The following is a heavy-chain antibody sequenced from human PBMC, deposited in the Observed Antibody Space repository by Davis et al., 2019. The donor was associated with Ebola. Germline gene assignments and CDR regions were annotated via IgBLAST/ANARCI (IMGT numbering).Heavy chain of an antibody. D-gene: IGHD6-6*01. CDR3: TRATSSDY. V-gene: IGHV5-51*01. Sequence: GESLKISCKGSGYNFNNYWIGWVRQMPGKGLEWMGIIYPGDSDTRYNPSFRGQVTISADKSISTAYLQWSSLRASDTAIYYCTRATSSDYWGQGTLVTVSS. CDR2: IYPGDSDT. J-gene: IGHJ4*02. CDR1: GYNFNNYW.